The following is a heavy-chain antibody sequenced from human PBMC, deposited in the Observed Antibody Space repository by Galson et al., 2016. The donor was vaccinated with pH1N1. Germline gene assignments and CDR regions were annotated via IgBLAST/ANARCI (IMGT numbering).Heavy chain of an antibody. Sequence: SLRLSCAASGFTFDDYAMHWVRHGPGKGLEWVSGISWNSGSIGYADSVKGRFTISRDNAKNSLYLQMISLRAEDTGLYYCAKVAGYFSGWYDYWVQGTLVTVSS. CDR3: AKVAGYFSGWYDY. CDR1: GFTFDDYA. CDR2: ISWNSGSI. J-gene: IGHJ4*02. V-gene: IGHV3-9*01. D-gene: IGHD6-19*01.